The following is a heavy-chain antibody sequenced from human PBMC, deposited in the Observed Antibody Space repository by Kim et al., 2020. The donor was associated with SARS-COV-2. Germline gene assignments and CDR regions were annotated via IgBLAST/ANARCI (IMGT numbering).Heavy chain of an antibody. CDR3: STENYYGSSGYIDH. J-gene: IGHJ4*02. Sequence: GGSLRLSCAASGFTLGRYGMHWVRQAPGKGLEWVAVISYDGSNKYYPDSVKGRFTISRDNSKSTLYLQVNSLRAEDTAVYYCSTENYYGSSGYIDHWGQGTLVTVSS. V-gene: IGHV3-30*03. CDR2: ISYDGSNK. D-gene: IGHD3-22*01. CDR1: GFTLGRYG.